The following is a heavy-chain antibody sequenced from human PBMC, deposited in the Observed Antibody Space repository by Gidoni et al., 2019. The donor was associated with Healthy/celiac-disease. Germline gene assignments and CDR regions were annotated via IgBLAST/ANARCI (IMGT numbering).Heavy chain of an antibody. D-gene: IGHD2-21*01. CDR2: SYYSGST. V-gene: IGHV4-59*01. Sequence: QVQLQESGPGLVKPSETLSLTCTVSGGSISSYYWSWIRQPPGKGLEWIGYSYYSGSTNYNPSLKSRVTISVDTSKNQFSLKLSSVTAADTAVYYCARANILWWPQVGFDLWGRGTLVTVSS. J-gene: IGHJ2*01. CDR3: ARANILWWPQVGFDL. CDR1: GGSISSYY.